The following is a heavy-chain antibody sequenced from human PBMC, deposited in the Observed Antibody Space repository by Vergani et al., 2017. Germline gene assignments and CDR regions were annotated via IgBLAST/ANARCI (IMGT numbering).Heavy chain of an antibody. CDR3: ARRPRGGSSDDYVDAFDI. CDR1: GYTFTSYY. V-gene: IGHV1-46*03. D-gene: IGHD4-17*01. Sequence: QVQLVQSGAEVKKPGASVKVSCKASGYTFTSYYMHWVRQAPGQGLEWMGIINPSGGSTSYGQKFQGRVTMTRDTSTSTVYMGLSSLGTEDTAVYYCARRPRGGSSDDYVDAFDIWGQGTMVTVSS. CDR2: INPSGGST. J-gene: IGHJ3*02.